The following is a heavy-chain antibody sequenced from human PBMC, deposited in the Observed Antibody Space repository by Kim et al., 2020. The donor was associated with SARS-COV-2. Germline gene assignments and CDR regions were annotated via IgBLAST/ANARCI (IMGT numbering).Heavy chain of an antibody. CDR1: GYIFTGFY. CDR2: IIPTSGAT. Sequence: ASVKVSCKASGYIFTGFYIHWVRQAPGQGLEWMGWIIPTSGATYFVEKFQGRVTMTRDTSISTVYMEVSTLESDDTAVYYCTRAHYMDVWGQGTTVTVSS. V-gene: IGHV1-2*02. J-gene: IGHJ6*02. CDR3: TRAHYMDV.